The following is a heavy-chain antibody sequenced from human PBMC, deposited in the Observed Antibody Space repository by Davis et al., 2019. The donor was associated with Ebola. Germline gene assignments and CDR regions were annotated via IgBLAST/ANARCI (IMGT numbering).Heavy chain of an antibody. CDR1: GGSFSGYY. D-gene: IGHD2-21*02. J-gene: IGHJ4*02. CDR2: IYHSGST. V-gene: IGHV4-34*01. Sequence: MPSETLSLTCAVYGGSFSGYYWSWIRQPPGKGLEWIGEIYHSGSTNYNPSLKSRVTISVDKSKNQFSLKLSSVTAADTAVYYCARDRGVTPFDYWGQGTLVTVSS. CDR3: ARDRGVTPFDY.